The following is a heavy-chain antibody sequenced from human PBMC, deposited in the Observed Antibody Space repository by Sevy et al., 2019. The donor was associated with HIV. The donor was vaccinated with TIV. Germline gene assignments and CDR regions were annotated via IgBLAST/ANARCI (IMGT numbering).Heavy chain of an antibody. D-gene: IGHD7-27*01. Sequence: SETLSLTCTVSGGSISSYYWSWIRQPPGKGLEWIGYIYYSGSTNYNPSLKSRVTISVDTSKNQFSLKLSSVTAADTAAYYCARDGLGYYYYMDVWGKGTTVTVSS. CDR2: IYYSGST. CDR3: ARDGLGYYYYMDV. V-gene: IGHV4-59*01. CDR1: GGSISSYY. J-gene: IGHJ6*03.